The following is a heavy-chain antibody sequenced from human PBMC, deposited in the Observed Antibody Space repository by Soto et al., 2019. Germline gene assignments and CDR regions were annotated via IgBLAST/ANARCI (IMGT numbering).Heavy chain of an antibody. CDR1: GYTFTSYG. D-gene: IGHD3-3*01. CDR2: ISAYNGNT. J-gene: IGHJ3*02. CDR3: ARGDYDFWSGYPADAFDI. Sequence: GASVKVSCKASGYTFTSYGISWVRQAPGQGLEWMGWISAYNGNTNYAQKLQGRVTMTTDTSTSTAYMELRSLRSDDTAVYYCARGDYDFWSGYPADAFDIWGQGTMVTVSS. V-gene: IGHV1-18*01.